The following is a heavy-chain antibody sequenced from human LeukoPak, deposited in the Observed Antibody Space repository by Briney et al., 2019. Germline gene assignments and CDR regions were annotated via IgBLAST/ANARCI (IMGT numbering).Heavy chain of an antibody. V-gene: IGHV4-59*01. D-gene: IGHD2-2*02. CDR1: GGSISSYY. Sequence: SETLSLTCTVSGGSISSYYWSWIRQPPGKGLEWIGYIYYSGSTNYNPSLKSRVTISADTSKNQFSLKLSSVNAADTAVYYCASGQGISAYNYWGQGTLVTVSS. CDR3: ASGQGISAYNY. CDR2: IYYSGST. J-gene: IGHJ4*02.